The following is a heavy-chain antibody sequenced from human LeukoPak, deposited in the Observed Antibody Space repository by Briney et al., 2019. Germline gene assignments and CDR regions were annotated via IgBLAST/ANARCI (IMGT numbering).Heavy chain of an antibody. V-gene: IGHV4-34*08. CDR1: GGTFSGCY. D-gene: IGHD6-19*01. Sequence: SETLSLTCAVYGGTFSGCYWSWIRQPPGKGLEWIGAINHSGSTNYNPSLKSRVPISVDTSKNQFSLKLSSVTAADTAVYYCRIAVAGNSRDYWGQGTLVTVSS. J-gene: IGHJ4*02. CDR2: INHSGST. CDR3: RIAVAGNSRDY.